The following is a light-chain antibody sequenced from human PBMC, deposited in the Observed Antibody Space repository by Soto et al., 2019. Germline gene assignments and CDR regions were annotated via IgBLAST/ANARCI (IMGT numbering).Light chain of an antibody. CDR1: SSDVGRYNY. V-gene: IGLV2-14*01. CDR2: EVT. J-gene: IGLJ1*01. Sequence: QSALTQPDSVSGSAGQSITISCTGTSSDVGRYNYVSWYQQHPGKAPKLILYEVTNRPSGVSNRFSGSKSGNTASLTITGLQADDEADYYCSTWGGSGVFGTGTKVTV. CDR3: STWGGSGV.